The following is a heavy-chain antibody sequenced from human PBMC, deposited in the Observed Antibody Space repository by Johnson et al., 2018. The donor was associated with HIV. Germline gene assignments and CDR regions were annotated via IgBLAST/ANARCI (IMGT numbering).Heavy chain of an antibody. J-gene: IGHJ3*02. V-gene: IGHV3-11*04. CDR3: ARDRGYLDAFDI. CDR1: GFTFSDYY. CDR2: INWHGGNI. D-gene: IGHD1-26*01. Sequence: VQLVESGGGLVQPGGSLRLSCAASGFTFSDYYMSWIRQAPGKGLEWVSGINWHGGNIGYVDSVKGRFTISRDNSKNTLYLQMNSLRAEDTAVFYCARDRGYLDAFDIWGQGTMVTVSS.